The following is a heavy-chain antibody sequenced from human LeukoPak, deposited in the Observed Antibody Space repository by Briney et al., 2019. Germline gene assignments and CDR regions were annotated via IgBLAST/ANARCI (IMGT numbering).Heavy chain of an antibody. CDR1: GGSFSRYA. CDR3: ARGGPPPRGPRYYYGSGSYLIREGPWFDP. J-gene: IGHJ5*02. CDR2: IIPIFGTA. Sequence: SVKVSCKASGGSFSRYAINWVRQAPGQGLEWMGGIIPIFGTASYAQKFQGRVTITADESTSTAYMELSSLRSEDTAVYYCARGGPPPRGPRYYYGSGSYLIREGPWFDPWGQGTLVTVSS. D-gene: IGHD3-10*01. V-gene: IGHV1-69*13.